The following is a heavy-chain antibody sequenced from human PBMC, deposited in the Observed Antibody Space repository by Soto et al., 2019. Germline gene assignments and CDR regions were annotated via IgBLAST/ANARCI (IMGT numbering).Heavy chain of an antibody. J-gene: IGHJ6*03. V-gene: IGHV4-4*02. Sequence: QVQLQESGPGLVKPSGTLSLTCAVSSGSISSSNWWSWVRQPPGKGLEWIGEIYHSGSANYNPSLKSRVTISVDKSKNQFSLKLSSVTAADTAVYYCARGRFGELFTYYMDVWGKGTTVTVSS. D-gene: IGHD3-10*01. CDR1: SGSISSSNW. CDR3: ARGRFGELFTYYMDV. CDR2: IYHSGSA.